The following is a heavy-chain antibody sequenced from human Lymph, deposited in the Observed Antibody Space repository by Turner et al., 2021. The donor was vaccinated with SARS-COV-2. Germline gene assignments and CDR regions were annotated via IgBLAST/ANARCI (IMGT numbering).Heavy chain of an antibody. V-gene: IGHV1-2*02. CDR1: GFTFTAHY. CDR2: INPNNGGT. CDR3: ARDVERYSDCWSGYSGGYGLDV. D-gene: IGHD3-3*01. Sequence: QLQLVQSGAEETKPAVQVTVSSTASGFTFTAHYMHWLRQAPGQGLGWMGWINPNNGGTNYAQKFQGRVTMTRNTSISKAYMELSRLRSDDTAVYYCARDVERYSDCWSGYSGGYGLDVWGQGTTVTVSS. J-gene: IGHJ6*02.